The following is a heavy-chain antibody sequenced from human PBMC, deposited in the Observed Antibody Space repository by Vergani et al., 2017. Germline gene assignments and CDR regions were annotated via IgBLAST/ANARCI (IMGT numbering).Heavy chain of an antibody. D-gene: IGHD6-13*01. CDR2: IYYSGST. J-gene: IGHJ4*02. V-gene: IGHV4-59*01. Sequence: QVQLQESAPGLVKPSETLSLTCAVSGGSISSYYWSWIRQPPGKGLEWIGYIYYSGSTNYNPSLKSRVTISVDTSKNQFSLKLSSVTAADTAVYYCARARGFMGIFDYRGQGTLVTVSS. CDR3: ARARGFMGIFDY. CDR1: GGSISSYY.